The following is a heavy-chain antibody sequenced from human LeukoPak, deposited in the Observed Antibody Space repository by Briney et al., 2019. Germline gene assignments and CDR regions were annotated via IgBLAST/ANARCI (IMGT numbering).Heavy chain of an antibody. D-gene: IGHD5-18*01. V-gene: IGHV3-53*01. CDR3: ARARYSYGYFDY. Sequence: PGGSLRLSCAASGFTFSSYSMNWVRQAPGKGLEWVSVIYSGGSTYYADSVKGRFTISRDNSKNTLYLQMNSLRAEDTAVYYCARARYSYGYFDYWGQGTLVTVSS. CDR1: GFTFSSYS. J-gene: IGHJ4*02. CDR2: IYSGGST.